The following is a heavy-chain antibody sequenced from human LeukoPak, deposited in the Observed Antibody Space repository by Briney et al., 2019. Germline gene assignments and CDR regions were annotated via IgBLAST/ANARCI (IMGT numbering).Heavy chain of an antibody. V-gene: IGHV4-34*01. CDR1: GGSSSGYY. CDR3: ARFCSGGSCYDAFDI. CDR2: INHSGST. D-gene: IGHD2-15*01. J-gene: IGHJ3*02. Sequence: SETLSLTCAVYGGSSSGYYWSWIRQPPGKGLEWIGEINHSGSTNYNPSLKSRVTISVDTSKNQFSLKLSSVTAADTAVYYCARFCSGGSCYDAFDIWGQGTMVTVSS.